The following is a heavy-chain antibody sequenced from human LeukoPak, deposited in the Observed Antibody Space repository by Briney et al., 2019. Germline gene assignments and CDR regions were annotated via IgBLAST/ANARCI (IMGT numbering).Heavy chain of an antibody. D-gene: IGHD4-11*01. Sequence: PSETLSLTCTVSGGSISSYYWSWIRQPPGKGLEWIGYICTSGSTNYNPSLKSRVTISVDTSKNQFSLKLSSVTAADTAVYYCARRVSPNWFDPWGQGTLVTVSS. CDR3: ARRVSPNWFDP. J-gene: IGHJ5*02. V-gene: IGHV4-4*09. CDR2: ICTSGST. CDR1: GGSISSYY.